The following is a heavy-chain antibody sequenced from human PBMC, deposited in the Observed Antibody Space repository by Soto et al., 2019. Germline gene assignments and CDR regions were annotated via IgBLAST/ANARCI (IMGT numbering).Heavy chain of an antibody. CDR1: GFTFKTSV. V-gene: IGHV3-23*01. CDR2: ISEGGRFA. Sequence: EVHLLESGGGLVQPGGSLRLSCEVSGFTFKTSVMTWVRQAPGKGMEWVSGISEGGRFAYYADSVKGRFTISRDDSKNTLFLQMNSLRADDTAVYYCVKSGPTNFFDSWGQGTLVTVSS. J-gene: IGHJ4*02. CDR3: VKSGPTNFFDS.